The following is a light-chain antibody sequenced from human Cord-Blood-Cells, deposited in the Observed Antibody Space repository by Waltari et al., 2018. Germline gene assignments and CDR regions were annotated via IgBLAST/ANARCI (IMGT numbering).Light chain of an antibody. V-gene: IGLV3-27*01. CDR1: VLAKKY. Sequence: SYELTQPSSVSVSPGPTARITCPGDVLAKKYARWFQQKPGQAPVLVIYKDSERPSGIPERFSGSSSGTTVTLTISGAQVEDEADYYCYSAADNNRGVFGGGTKLTVL. CDR2: KDS. J-gene: IGLJ3*02. CDR3: YSAADNNRGV.